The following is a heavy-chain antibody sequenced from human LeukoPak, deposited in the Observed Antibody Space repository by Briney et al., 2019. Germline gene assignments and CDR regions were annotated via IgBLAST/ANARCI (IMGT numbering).Heavy chain of an antibody. D-gene: IGHD6-13*01. Sequence: PGGSLRLSCAASGFSFSNYNINWVRQAPGKGLEWISYISGSSSSIYYADSVKGRFTFLRDNAKNSLYLQMNSLRAEDTAVYYCARSRLSSWYLDYWGQGTLVTVSS. CDR1: GFSFSNYN. CDR2: ISGSSSSI. V-gene: IGHV3-48*04. J-gene: IGHJ4*02. CDR3: ARSRLSSWYLDY.